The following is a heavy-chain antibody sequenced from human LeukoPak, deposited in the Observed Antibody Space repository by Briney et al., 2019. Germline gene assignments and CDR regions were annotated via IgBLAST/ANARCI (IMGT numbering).Heavy chain of an antibody. V-gene: IGHV3-74*01. D-gene: IGHD3-22*01. J-gene: IGHJ1*01. CDR1: GFTFSRDW. CDR3: ARAPSEVGGYYPEYFRH. Sequence: GGSLRLSCEASGFTFSRDWTHWVRQAPGKGLLWVSRIKSDGKTNYADSVKGRFTISRDNAKNTVCLKMDSLRAEDTGVYYCARAPSEVGGYYPEYFRHWGQGTLVTVSS. CDR2: IKSDGKT.